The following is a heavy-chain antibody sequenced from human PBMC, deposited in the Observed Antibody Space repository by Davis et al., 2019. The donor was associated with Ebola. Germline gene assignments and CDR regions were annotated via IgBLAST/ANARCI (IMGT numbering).Heavy chain of an antibody. Sequence: SETLSLTCAVNGGSFSSYYWSWIRQTPGKGLEWIGEISHTGSTTYSQSLKGRVTMSLDTSKNQFSLKVISVTAADTAVYYCARGRYSPRVAVGVYAKFDPWGQGTPVTVSS. CDR3: ARGRYSPRVAVGVYAKFDP. J-gene: IGHJ5*02. V-gene: IGHV4-34*01. CDR1: GGSFSSYY. D-gene: IGHD2-8*02. CDR2: ISHTGST.